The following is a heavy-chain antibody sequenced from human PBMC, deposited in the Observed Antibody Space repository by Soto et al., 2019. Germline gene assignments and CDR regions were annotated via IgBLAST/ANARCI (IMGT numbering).Heavy chain of an antibody. CDR2: IYYSGST. V-gene: IGHV4-31*03. D-gene: IGHD3-9*01. Sequence: PSETLSLTCTVSGGSISSGGYYWSWIRQHPGKGLEWIGYIYYSGSTYYNPSLKSRVTISVDTSKNQFSLKLSSVTAADTAVYYCARTVLRYFDWLSESNYYYYMDVWGKGTTVTVSS. J-gene: IGHJ6*03. CDR1: GGSISSGGYY. CDR3: ARTVLRYFDWLSESNYYYYMDV.